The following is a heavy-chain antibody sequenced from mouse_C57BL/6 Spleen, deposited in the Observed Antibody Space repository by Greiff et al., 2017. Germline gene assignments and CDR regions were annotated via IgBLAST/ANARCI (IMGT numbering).Heavy chain of an antibody. D-gene: IGHD1-1*01. CDR2: ISDGGSYT. J-gene: IGHJ3*01. CDR1: GFTFSSYA. V-gene: IGHV5-4*01. CDR3: ASLPYYYGSTWFAY. Sequence: EVQVVESGGGLVKPGGSLKLSCAASGFTFSSYAMSWVRQTPEKRLEWVATISDGGSYTYYPDNVKGRFTISRDNAKNNLYLQMSHLKSVDTAMYYCASLPYYYGSTWFAYWGQGTLVTVSA.